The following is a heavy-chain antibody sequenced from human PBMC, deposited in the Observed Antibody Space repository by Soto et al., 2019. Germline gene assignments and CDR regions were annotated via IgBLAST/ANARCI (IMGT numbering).Heavy chain of an antibody. Sequence: EVQLLESGGGLVQPGGSVRLSCAASGFTFSSYAMSWVRQAPGKGLEWVSAISGSGGSTYYADSVKGRFTISRDNSKNTQYLQMNSLRAEDTAVYYCAKDKRGYGDYPDYWGQGTLVTVSS. CDR1: GFTFSSYA. CDR2: ISGSGGST. CDR3: AKDKRGYGDYPDY. J-gene: IGHJ4*02. V-gene: IGHV3-23*01. D-gene: IGHD4-17*01.